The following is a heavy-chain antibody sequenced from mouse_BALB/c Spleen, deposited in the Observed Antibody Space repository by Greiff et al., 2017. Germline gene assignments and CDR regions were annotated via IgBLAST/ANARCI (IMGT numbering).Heavy chain of an antibody. CDR2: IDPENGDT. V-gene: IGHV14-4*02. D-gene: IGHD1-2*01. J-gene: IGHJ2*01. Sequence: VQLKESGAELVRSGASVKLSCTASGFNIKDYYMHWVKQRPEQGLEWIGWIDPENGDTEYAPKFQGKATMTADTSSNTAYLQLSSLTSEDTAVYYCNADTTASFDYWGQGTTLTVSS. CDR3: NADTTASFDY. CDR1: GFNIKDYY.